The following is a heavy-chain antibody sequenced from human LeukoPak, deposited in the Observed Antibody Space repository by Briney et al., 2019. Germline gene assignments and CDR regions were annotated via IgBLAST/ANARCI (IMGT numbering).Heavy chain of an antibody. V-gene: IGHV3-23*01. CDR1: GFTFSSYA. CDR2: ISGSGGST. Sequence: GGSLRLSCAASGFTFSSYAMSWVRQAPGKGLEWVSAISGSGGSTYYADSVKGRLTISRDNSKNTLYLQMNSLRAEDTAVYYCAKDTAYSGYDLGVDYWGQGTLVTVSS. D-gene: IGHD5-12*01. CDR3: AKDTAYSGYDLGVDY. J-gene: IGHJ4*02.